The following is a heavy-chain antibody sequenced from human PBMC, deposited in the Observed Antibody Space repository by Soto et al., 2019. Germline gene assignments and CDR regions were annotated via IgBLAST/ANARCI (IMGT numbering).Heavy chain of an antibody. D-gene: IGHD2-2*01. Sequence: GGSLRLSCAASGFTFSSFSMSWVRQAPGKGLEWVSSISSTSNSIYYADSVKGRFTISRDNAKNTLYLQMSSLRAEDTAVYYCARDPLDCSSTSFYASRYYYYYYGMDVWGQGTTVTVSS. CDR1: GFTFSSFS. V-gene: IGHV3-21*01. CDR3: ARDPLDCSSTSFYASRYYYYYYGMDV. J-gene: IGHJ6*01. CDR2: ISSTSNSI.